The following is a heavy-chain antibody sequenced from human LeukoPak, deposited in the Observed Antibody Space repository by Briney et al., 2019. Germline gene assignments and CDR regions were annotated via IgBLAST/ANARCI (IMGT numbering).Heavy chain of an antibody. CDR3: APRGV. Sequence: SETLSLTCSVSDGSISSGDYYWSWIRQPPGNGLEWIGSISYNGNAYSNPSLKSRVTISIDTSKNHFSLRLSFVTAADTIVYYCAPRGVW. J-gene: IGHJ3*01. V-gene: IGHV4-30-4*01. CDR1: DGSISSGDYY. CDR2: ISYNGNA.